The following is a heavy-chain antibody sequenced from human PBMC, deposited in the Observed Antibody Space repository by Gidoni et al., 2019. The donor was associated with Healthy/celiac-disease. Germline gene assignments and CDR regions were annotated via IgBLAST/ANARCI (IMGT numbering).Heavy chain of an antibody. J-gene: IGHJ4*02. CDR3: ARVQWEHAYFDY. D-gene: IGHD1-26*01. CDR2: IWYDGSNK. Sequence: QVQLVESGGGVVQPGRSLRLSCAASGFTFSSYGMHWVRQAPGKGLEWVAVIWYDGSNKYYADSVKGRFTISRDNSKNTLYLQMNSLRAEDTAVYYCARVQWEHAYFDYWGQGTLVTVSS. V-gene: IGHV3-33*01. CDR1: GFTFSSYG.